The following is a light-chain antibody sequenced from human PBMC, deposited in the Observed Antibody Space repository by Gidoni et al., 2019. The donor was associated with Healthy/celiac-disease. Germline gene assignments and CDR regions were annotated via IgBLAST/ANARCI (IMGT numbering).Light chain of an antibody. V-gene: IGKV1-5*03. CDR1: QSISSW. J-gene: IGKJ1*01. CDR3: QQYNSYPVT. CDR2: KAS. Sequence: DIQMTLSPSPLSASVGDRVTITCRASQSISSWLAWYQQKPGKAPKLLIYKASSLESGVPSRFSGSGSGTEFTLTISSLQPDDFATYYCQQYNSYPVTFGQGTKVEIK.